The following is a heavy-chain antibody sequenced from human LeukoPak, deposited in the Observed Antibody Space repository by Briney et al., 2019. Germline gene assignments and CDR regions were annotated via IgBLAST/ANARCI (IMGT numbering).Heavy chain of an antibody. CDR2: ISGSGGST. V-gene: IGHV3-23*01. CDR1: GFTFSSYA. J-gene: IGHJ4*02. Sequence: GGSLRLSCAASGFTFSSYAMSWVRQAPGKGLEWVSAISGSGGSTYYADSVKGRFTISRDNSKNTLYLQMNSLRAEDAAVYYCAKPLISSSWFPYWGQGTLVTVSS. CDR3: AKPLISSSWFPY. D-gene: IGHD6-13*01.